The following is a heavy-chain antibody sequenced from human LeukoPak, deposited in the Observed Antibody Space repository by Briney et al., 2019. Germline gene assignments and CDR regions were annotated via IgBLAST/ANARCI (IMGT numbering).Heavy chain of an antibody. J-gene: IGHJ4*02. V-gene: IGHV1-18*01. D-gene: IGHD3-22*01. CDR2: ISAYNGNT. CDR3: ASETAYYDSGGGFDY. Sequence: ASVTVSCTASGYTFTSYGISWVRQAPGQGLEWMGWISAYNGNTNYAQKLQGRVTMTTDTSTSTAYMELRSLRSDDTAVYYCASETAYYDSGGGFDYWGQGTLVTVSS. CDR1: GYTFTSYG.